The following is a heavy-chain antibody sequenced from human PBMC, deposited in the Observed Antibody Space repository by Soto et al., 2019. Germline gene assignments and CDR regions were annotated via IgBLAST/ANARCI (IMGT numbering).Heavy chain of an antibody. CDR3: AKKARIGSGSEQKYPKENNYFDY. D-gene: IGHD3-10*01. CDR1: GFTFSSYA. J-gene: IGHJ4*02. V-gene: IGHV3-23*01. CDR2: ISGSGGST. Sequence: PGGSLRLSCAASGFTFSSYAMSWVRQAPGKGLEWVSAISGSGGSTYYADSVKGRFTISRDNSKNTLYLQMNSLRAEDTAVYYCAKKARIGSGSEQKYPKENNYFDYWGQGTLVTVSS.